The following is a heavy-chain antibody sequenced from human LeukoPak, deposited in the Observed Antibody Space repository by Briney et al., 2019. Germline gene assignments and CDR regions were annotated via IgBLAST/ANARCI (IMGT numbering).Heavy chain of an antibody. CDR2: ISAYNGNT. Sequence: ASVKVSCKASGYTFTSYSISWVRQAPGQGLEWMGWISAYNGNTNYAQKLQGRVTMTTDTSTSTAYMELRSLRSDDTAVYYCARVLGTPPAREWLLGYYYMDVWGKGTTVTVSS. CDR3: ARVLGTPPAREWLLGYYYMDV. D-gene: IGHD3-3*01. V-gene: IGHV1-18*01. CDR1: GYTFTSYS. J-gene: IGHJ6*03.